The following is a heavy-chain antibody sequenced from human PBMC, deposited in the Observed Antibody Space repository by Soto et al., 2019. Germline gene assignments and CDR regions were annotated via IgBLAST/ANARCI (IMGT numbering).Heavy chain of an antibody. CDR2: TNQDGSQK. D-gene: IGHD1-26*01. CDR1: GFSFRSDW. Sequence: EEQLVESGGGLVQPGGSLRLTCAVSGFSFRSDWMNWVRQAPGKGLEWVAHTNQDGSQKYYVDSVKGQFTIFRDNDKNSLSLQMNSLRVEDTAVYYFSGGVGDAFWGQGTLVTVSS. CDR3: SGGVGDAF. J-gene: IGHJ4*02. V-gene: IGHV3-7*04.